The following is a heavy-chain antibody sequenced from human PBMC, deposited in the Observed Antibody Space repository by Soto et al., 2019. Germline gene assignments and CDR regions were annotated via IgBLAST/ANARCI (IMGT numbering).Heavy chain of an antibody. Sequence: EVQLLESGGGLIQPGGSLTLSCAASGFTFSSYAMSWVRQAPGWRLEWVSTISGGIDPSYHAGSVGGSLSISRDDSKNTVYMKMNNLRAEDTALYYCAKATLGTCSGATCYYFASWGQGTAVTVSS. D-gene: IGHD2-15*01. CDR3: AKATLGTCSGATCYYFAS. CDR2: ISGGIDPS. J-gene: IGHJ4*02. CDR1: GFTFSSYA. V-gene: IGHV3-23*01.